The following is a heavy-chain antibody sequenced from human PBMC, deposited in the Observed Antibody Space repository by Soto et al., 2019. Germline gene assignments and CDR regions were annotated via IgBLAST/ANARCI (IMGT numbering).Heavy chain of an antibody. CDR3: ATIPVDVWSGGDY. V-gene: IGHV1-24*01. CDR1: GYSLTELS. Sequence: SVKVSCKVSGYSLTELSMHWVRQAPGKGIEWMGGFDPEDGETIYAQKFQGRVTMTEDTSTDTAYMELSSLRSEDTAVYYCATIPVDVWSGGDYWGQGTLVTVSS. CDR2: FDPEDGET. J-gene: IGHJ4*02. D-gene: IGHD3-3*01.